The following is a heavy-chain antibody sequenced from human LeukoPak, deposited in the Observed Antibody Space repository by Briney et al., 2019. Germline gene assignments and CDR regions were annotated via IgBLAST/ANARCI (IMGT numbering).Heavy chain of an antibody. J-gene: IGHJ6*03. Sequence: SQTLSLTCTVSGGSISIGNNYWSWIRQPAGKGLEWIGRMYTSGSTKYNPSLKSRVTISIDTSKNQFSLKLSSVTAADTAVYYCAREDESGSYYMDVWGKGTTVTVSS. CDR1: GGSISIGNNY. CDR3: AREDESGSYYMDV. D-gene: IGHD1-26*01. CDR2: MYTSGST. V-gene: IGHV4-61*02.